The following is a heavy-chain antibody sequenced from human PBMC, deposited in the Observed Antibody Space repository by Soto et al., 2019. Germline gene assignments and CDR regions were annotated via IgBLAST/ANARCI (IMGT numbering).Heavy chain of an antibody. Sequence: SETLSLTCAISGDSVSSNSAAWNWIRQSPSRGLEWLGRTYYRSKWYNDYAVSVKSRITINPDTSKNQFSLQLNSVTPEDTAVYYCARIIAAAGREWFDPWGQGTLVTVSS. CDR2: TYYRSKWYN. V-gene: IGHV6-1*01. D-gene: IGHD6-13*01. J-gene: IGHJ5*02. CDR3: ARIIAAAGREWFDP. CDR1: GDSVSSNSAA.